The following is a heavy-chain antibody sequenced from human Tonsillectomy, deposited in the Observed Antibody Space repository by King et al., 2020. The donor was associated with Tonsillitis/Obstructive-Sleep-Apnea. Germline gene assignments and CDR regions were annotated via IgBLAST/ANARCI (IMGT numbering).Heavy chain of an antibody. CDR2: IYPHDSDT. V-gene: IGHV5-51*01. CDR3: ARLAYYYDSSGGPLDC. D-gene: IGHD3-22*01. CDR1: GYSFTSYW. Sequence: QLVQSGAEVKKPGESLKISCKGSGYSFTSYWIGLVRQMPGKGLEWMGIIYPHDSDTRYSPSFQGQVTISADKSISTAYLQWSSLKASDTAMYCCARLAYYYDSSGGPLDCWGQGTLVTVSS. J-gene: IGHJ4*02.